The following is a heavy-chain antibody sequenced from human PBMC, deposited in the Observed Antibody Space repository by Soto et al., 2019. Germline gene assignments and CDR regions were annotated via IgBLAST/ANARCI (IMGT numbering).Heavy chain of an antibody. V-gene: IGHV3-74*01. CDR3: VRGPWGFCRTVYGY. Sequence: GGSLRLSCAASQFSFSSYWMHWVRQVPGKGPAWVSRINHDGSKTEYADSVKGRFTISRDNTDNTLYLQMNSLRVEDTAMYYCVRGPWGFCRTVYGYWG. CDR1: QFSFSSYW. J-gene: IGHJ4*01. D-gene: IGHD4-17*01. CDR2: INHDGSKT.